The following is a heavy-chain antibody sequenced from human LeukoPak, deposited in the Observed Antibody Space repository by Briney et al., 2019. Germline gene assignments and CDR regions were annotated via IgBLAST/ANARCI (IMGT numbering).Heavy chain of an antibody. Sequence: PGGSLRLSCAASGFTFDDYAMHWVRQAPGKGLEWVSGISWNSGSIGYADSVKGRFTISRDNAKNSLYLQMNSLRAEDTALYYCAKGFIFGESNPMDYWGQGTLVTVSS. CDR2: ISWNSGSI. D-gene: IGHD3-10*01. CDR1: GFTFDDYA. CDR3: AKGFIFGESNPMDY. J-gene: IGHJ4*02. V-gene: IGHV3-9*01.